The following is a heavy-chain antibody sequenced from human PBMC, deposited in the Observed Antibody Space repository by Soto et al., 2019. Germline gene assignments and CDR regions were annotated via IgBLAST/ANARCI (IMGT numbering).Heavy chain of an antibody. V-gene: IGHV3-53*04. CDR3: ARGYCTFDY. CDR2: IYSGGST. D-gene: IGHD2-8*02. CDR1: GFTVSSNY. J-gene: IGHJ4*02. Sequence: EVQLVESGGGLVQPGGSLRLSCAASGFTVSSNYMSWVRQAPGKGLEWVSVIYSGGSTYYADSVKGRFTISRHNSKNTLSLHMNSLIAEDTAVYYCARGYCTFDYWGQGTLVTVSS.